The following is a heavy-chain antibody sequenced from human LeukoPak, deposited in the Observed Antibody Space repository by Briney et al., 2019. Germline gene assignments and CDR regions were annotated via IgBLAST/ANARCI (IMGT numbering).Heavy chain of an antibody. D-gene: IGHD4-17*01. J-gene: IGHJ4*02. CDR2: INHSGST. CDR1: GGSISSYY. V-gene: IGHV4-34*01. CDR3: ARASLTVTTFRFDY. Sequence: SETLSLTCTVSGGSISSYYWSWIRQPPGKGLEWIGEINHSGSTNYNPSLKSRVTISVDTSKNQFSLKLSSVTAADTAVYYCARASLTVTTFRFDYWGQGTLVTVSS.